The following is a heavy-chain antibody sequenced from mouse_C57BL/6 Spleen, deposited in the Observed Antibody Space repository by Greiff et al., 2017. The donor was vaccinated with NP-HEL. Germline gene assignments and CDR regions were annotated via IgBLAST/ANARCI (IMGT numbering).Heavy chain of an antibody. CDR1: GYTFTDYE. J-gene: IGHJ2*01. V-gene: IGHV1-15*01. D-gene: IGHD2-3*01. Sequence: VKLMESGAELVRPGASVTLSCKASGYTFTDYEMHWVKQTPVHGLEWIGAIDPETGGTAYNQKFKGKAILTADKSSSTAYMELRSLTSEDSAVYYCTRDDGYDYWGQGTTLTVSS. CDR3: TRDDGYDY. CDR2: IDPETGGT.